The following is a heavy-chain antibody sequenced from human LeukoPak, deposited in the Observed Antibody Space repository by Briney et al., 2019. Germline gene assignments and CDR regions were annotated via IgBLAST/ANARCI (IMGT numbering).Heavy chain of an antibody. D-gene: IGHD3-10*01. CDR1: GGSFSGYY. V-gene: IGHV4-34*01. J-gene: IGHJ4*02. Sequence: PSETLSLTCAVYGGSFSGYYWSWIRQPPGKGLEWIGEINHSGSTNYNPSLKSRVTISVDTSKNQSSLKLSSVTAADTAVYYCARVRFGESRATEFDYWGQGTLVTVSS. CDR3: ARVRFGESRATEFDY. CDR2: INHSGST.